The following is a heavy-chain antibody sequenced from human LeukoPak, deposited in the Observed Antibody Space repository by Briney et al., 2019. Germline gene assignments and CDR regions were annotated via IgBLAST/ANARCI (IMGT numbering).Heavy chain of an antibody. J-gene: IGHJ3*02. Sequence: GGSLRLSCAPSGFTFSSYGMHWVRQAPGKGLEGVAVIANDGRNRYYVDSVKGRFTISRDNSKNTLYLQMNSLRAEDTAVYYCAKEFRTGGDDAFDIWGQGTMVTVSS. CDR1: GFTFSSYG. CDR3: AKEFRTGGDDAFDI. CDR2: IANDGRNR. D-gene: IGHD3-16*01. V-gene: IGHV3-30*18.